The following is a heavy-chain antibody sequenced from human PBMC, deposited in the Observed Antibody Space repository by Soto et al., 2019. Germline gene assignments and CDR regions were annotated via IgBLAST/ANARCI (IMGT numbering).Heavy chain of an antibody. CDR1: GFTFSNYA. CDR2: ISDNGGST. CDR3: TTYTGTYRDY. J-gene: IGHJ4*02. D-gene: IGHD1-26*01. Sequence: PGGSLRLSCAASGFTFSNYAMTWVRQAPGKGLEWVSTISDNGGSTFYADSVKGRFTISRDNSKKTLYLQMNSLRAEDTAVYYCTTYTGTYRDYWGLGTLVTVSS. V-gene: IGHV3-23*01.